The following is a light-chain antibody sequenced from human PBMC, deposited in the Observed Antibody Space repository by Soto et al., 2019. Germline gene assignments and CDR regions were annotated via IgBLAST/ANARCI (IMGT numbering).Light chain of an antibody. CDR2: LNSDGSH. CDR1: SGHSSYA. Sequence: QPVLTQSPSASASLGASVKLTRTLSSGHSSYAIAWHQQQPEKGPRYLMKLNSDGSHSKGDGIPDRFSGSSSGAERYLTISSLQSEDEADYYCQTWGTGFWVFGGGTKLTGL. CDR3: QTWGTGFWV. V-gene: IGLV4-69*01. J-gene: IGLJ3*02.